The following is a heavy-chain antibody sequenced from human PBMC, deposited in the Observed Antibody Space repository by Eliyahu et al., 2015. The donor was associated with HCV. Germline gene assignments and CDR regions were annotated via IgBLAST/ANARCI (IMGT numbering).Heavy chain of an antibody. CDR2: ICSSSSYT. CDR3: ASSGSWGASIDY. CDR1: GFTFSDYY. J-gene: IGHJ4*02. D-gene: IGHD1-26*01. Sequence: QVQLVESGGGLVKPGGSLRLSCAASGFTFSDYYMSWIRQAPGKGLEWVSYICSSSSYTNYADSVKGRFTISRDNAKNSLYLQMNSLRAEDTAVYYCASSGSWGASIDYWGQGTLVTVSS. V-gene: IGHV3-11*06.